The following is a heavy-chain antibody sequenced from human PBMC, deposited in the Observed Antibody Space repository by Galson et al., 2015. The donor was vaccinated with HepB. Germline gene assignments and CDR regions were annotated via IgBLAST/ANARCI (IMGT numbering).Heavy chain of an antibody. CDR3: ARQRDYASPRIDY. Sequence: QSGAEVKKPGESLRISCKASGYSFTSYWITWVRQMPGKGLEWMGRIEPSDSYTNYSPSFQGHVTISADKSISTAYLQWSSLKASDTAMYYCARQRDYASPRIDYWGQGIPVTVSS. D-gene: IGHD4-17*01. CDR2: IEPSDSYT. J-gene: IGHJ4*02. CDR1: GYSFTSYW. V-gene: IGHV5-10-1*01.